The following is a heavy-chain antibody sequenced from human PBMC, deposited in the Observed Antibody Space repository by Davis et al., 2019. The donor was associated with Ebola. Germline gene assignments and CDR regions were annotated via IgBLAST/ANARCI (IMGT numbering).Heavy chain of an antibody. CDR1: GFTFSNYA. Sequence: GESLKISCAASGFTFSNYAMSWVRQAPGKGLEWVSVIYSGGSTYYADSVKGRFTISRDNSKNTLYLQMNSLRAEDTAVYYCASVFSRVKEGNYYYYYGMDVRGQGTTVTVSS. J-gene: IGHJ6*02. V-gene: IGHV3-66*01. D-gene: IGHD3-9*01. CDR2: IYSGGST. CDR3: ASVFSRVKEGNYYYYYGMDV.